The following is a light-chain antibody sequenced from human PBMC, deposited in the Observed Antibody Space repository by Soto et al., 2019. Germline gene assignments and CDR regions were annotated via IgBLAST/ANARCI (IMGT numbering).Light chain of an antibody. Sequence: QSALTQPPSLSATPGQRVNISCSGSFSNIGDNAVNWYQQLPGAAPKLLIYLNDQRPSGVPDRFPGSKSGTSAFLAISGLQSEDEADYYCAAWDDSLNALFGTGTKVTVL. J-gene: IGLJ1*01. V-gene: IGLV1-44*01. CDR3: AAWDDSLNAL. CDR2: LND. CDR1: FSNIGDNA.